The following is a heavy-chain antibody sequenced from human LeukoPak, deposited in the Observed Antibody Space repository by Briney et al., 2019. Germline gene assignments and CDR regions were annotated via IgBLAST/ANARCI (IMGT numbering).Heavy chain of an antibody. D-gene: IGHD3-22*01. V-gene: IGHV3-33*08. J-gene: IGHJ4*02. CDR2: IWYDGSNK. CDR1: GFTFISYA. Sequence: GGSLRLSCAASGFTFISYAMHWVRQAPGKGLEWVAVIWYDGSNKYYADSVKGRFTISRDNSKNTLYLQTNSLRAEDTAVYYCARSYYYDSSHTVDYWGQGTLVTVSS. CDR3: ARSYYYDSSHTVDY.